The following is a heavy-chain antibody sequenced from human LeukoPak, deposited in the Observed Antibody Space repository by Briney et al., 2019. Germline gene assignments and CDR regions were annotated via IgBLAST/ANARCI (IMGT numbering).Heavy chain of an antibody. CDR2: FDPEDGET. J-gene: IGHJ6*02. Sequence: AXVKXSCKVSGYTLTELSMHWVRQAPGKGLEWMGGFDPEDGETIYAQKFQGRVTMTEDTSTDTAYMELSSLRSEDTAVYYCATSLGYYYYGMDVWGQGTTVTVSS. V-gene: IGHV1-24*01. CDR3: ATSLGYYYYGMDV. CDR1: GYTLTELS.